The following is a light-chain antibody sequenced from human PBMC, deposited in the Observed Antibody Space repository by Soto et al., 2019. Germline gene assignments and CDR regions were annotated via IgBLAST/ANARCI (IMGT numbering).Light chain of an antibody. CDR3: QQYGSSPRFT. V-gene: IGKV3-20*01. Sequence: EIVLTQSPGTLSLSPGERATLSCRASQSVSSSYLAWYQQKPGQAPRLLIYGASSRATGIPDRFSGSGSGTDFNLTISRLEPDDFAVSYCQQYGSSPRFTFGPGTKVDI. CDR1: QSVSSSY. CDR2: GAS. J-gene: IGKJ3*01.